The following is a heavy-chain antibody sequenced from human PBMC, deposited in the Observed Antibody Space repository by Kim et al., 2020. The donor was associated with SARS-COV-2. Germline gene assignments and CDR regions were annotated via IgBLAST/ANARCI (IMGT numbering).Heavy chain of an antibody. V-gene: IGHV3-21*04. Sequence: GGSLRLSCAASGFTFSSYSMNWVRQAPGKGLEWISSISSSSSYIYYADSVKGRFTISRDNARASLYLQMNSLRAEDTPVYYCASELTSGWPYFNYWGYGT. J-gene: IGHJ4*01. D-gene: IGHD6-19*01. CDR1: GFTFSSYS. CDR3: ASELTSGWPYFNY. CDR2: ISSSSSYI.